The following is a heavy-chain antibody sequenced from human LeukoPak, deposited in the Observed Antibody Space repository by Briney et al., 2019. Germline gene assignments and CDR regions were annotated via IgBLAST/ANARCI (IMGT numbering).Heavy chain of an antibody. V-gene: IGHV4-34*01. CDR3: ARHYCSGGSCYPFDY. D-gene: IGHD2-15*01. CDR1: GGSFSVYY. CDR2: INHSGST. J-gene: IGHJ4*02. Sequence: PSETLSLTCAVYGGSFSVYYWSWIRQPPGKGLEWIGEINHSGSTNYNPSLKNRVTISLDTSKKQFSLKLSSVTAADTAVYYCARHYCSGGSCYPFDYWGQGTLVTVSS.